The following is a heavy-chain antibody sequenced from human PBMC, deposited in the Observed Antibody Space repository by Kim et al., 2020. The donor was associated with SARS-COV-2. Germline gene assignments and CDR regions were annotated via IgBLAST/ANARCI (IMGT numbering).Heavy chain of an antibody. CDR2: IYYSGST. J-gene: IGHJ4*01. CDR3: AKSGLGHSGPWGY. CDR1: GGSISSSSYY. Sequence: SETLSLTCTVSGGSISSSSYYWGWIRQPPGKGLEWIGSIYYSGSTYYNPSLKSRVTISVDTSKNQFSLKLSSVTAADTAVYYCAKSGLGHSGPWGYWGRNPGHRLL. D-gene: IGHD1-26*01. V-gene: IGHV4-39*01.